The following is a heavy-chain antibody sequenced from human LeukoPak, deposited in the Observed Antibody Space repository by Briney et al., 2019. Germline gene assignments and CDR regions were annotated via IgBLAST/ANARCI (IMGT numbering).Heavy chain of an antibody. D-gene: IGHD6-19*01. CDR1: GGSFSGYY. V-gene: IGHV4-34*01. Sequence: PSETLSLTCAVYGGSFSGYYWSWIRQPPGKGLEWIGEINHSGSTNYNPSLKSRVTISVDTSKNQFSLKLSSVTAADTAVYYCARHDGTSGWYVSWWFDPWGQGTLVTVSS. J-gene: IGHJ5*02. CDR3: ARHDGTSGWYVSWWFDP. CDR2: INHSGST.